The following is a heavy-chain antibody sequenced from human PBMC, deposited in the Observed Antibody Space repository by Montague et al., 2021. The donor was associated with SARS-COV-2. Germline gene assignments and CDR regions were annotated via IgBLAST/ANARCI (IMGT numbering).Heavy chain of an antibody. J-gene: IGHJ4*02. CDR2: IYYIGST. Sequence: IYYIGSTYYNPSLKSRVTISVDTSKNQFSLKLSSVTAADTAVYYCARASGKKTIFGVVISYFAYWGQGTLVTVSS. V-gene: IGHV4-31*02. D-gene: IGHD3-3*01. CDR3: ARASGKKTIFGVVISYFAY.